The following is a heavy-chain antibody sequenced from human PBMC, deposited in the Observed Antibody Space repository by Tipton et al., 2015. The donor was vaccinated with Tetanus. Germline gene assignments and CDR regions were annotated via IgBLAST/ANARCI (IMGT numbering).Heavy chain of an antibody. J-gene: IGHJ6*02. Sequence: LRLSCTVSGGSMSTYYWSWIRQPPGKGLEWIGYVYYTGSTDYNPSLKSRVTISVDTSKSQFSLRLTSVTAADTAVYYCARATPSGSYFVRYYSMDVWGQGTTVVVSS. CDR3: ARATPSGSYFVRYYSMDV. CDR2: VYYTGST. V-gene: IGHV4-59*01. CDR1: GGSMSTYY. D-gene: IGHD3-22*01.